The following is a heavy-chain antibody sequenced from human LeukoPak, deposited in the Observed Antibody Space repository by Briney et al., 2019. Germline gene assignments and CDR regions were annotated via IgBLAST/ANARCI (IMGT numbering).Heavy chain of an antibody. CDR3: AKPSSWYDYYYYYMDV. D-gene: IGHD6-13*01. J-gene: IGHJ6*03. CDR1: GFTVSSNY. CDR2: ISGSGGST. Sequence: GGSLRLSCAASGFTVSSNYMSWVRQAPGKGLEWVSAISGSGGSTYYADSVKGRFTISRDNSKNTLYLQMNSLRAEDTAVYYCAKPSSWYDYYYYYMDVWGKGTTVTISS. V-gene: IGHV3-23*01.